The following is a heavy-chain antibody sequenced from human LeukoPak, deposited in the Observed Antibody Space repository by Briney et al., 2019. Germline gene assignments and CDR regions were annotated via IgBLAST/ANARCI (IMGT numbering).Heavy chain of an antibody. D-gene: IGHD5/OR15-5a*01. CDR2: ISWNSGSI. Sequence: GGSLRLSCAASGFTFDDYAMHWVRQAPGKGLAWVSGISWNSGSIGYADSVKGRFTISRDNAKNSLYLQMNSLRAEDTALYYCAKDIMGYVSNAFDIWGQGTMVTVSS. CDR1: GFTFDDYA. V-gene: IGHV3-9*01. J-gene: IGHJ3*02. CDR3: AKDIMGYVSNAFDI.